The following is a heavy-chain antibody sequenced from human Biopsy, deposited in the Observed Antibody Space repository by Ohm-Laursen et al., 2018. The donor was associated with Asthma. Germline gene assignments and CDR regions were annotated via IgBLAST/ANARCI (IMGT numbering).Heavy chain of an antibody. CDR2: IYYSGST. D-gene: IGHD2-21*02. CDR3: ARGISRVTGLFDHFDS. J-gene: IGHJ4*02. Sequence: TLSLTCTVSGVSISSDYWSWTWQPPGKGLEWIGHIYYSGSTNYQPSLKSRVTISVDTSKNQFSLKLRSVTAADAAVYYCARGISRVTGLFDHFDSWGQGTLVTVSS. CDR1: GVSISSDY. V-gene: IGHV4-59*01.